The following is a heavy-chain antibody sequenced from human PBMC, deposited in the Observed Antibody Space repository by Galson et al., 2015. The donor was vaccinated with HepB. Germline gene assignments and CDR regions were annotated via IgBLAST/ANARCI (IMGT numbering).Heavy chain of an antibody. J-gene: IGHJ4*02. CDR1: RFTFSSYA. CDR2: ISYDGTNG. D-gene: IGHD1-1*01. CDR3: VRGRTTVVGPYLDY. V-gene: IGHV3-30*04. Sequence: SLRLSCAASRFTFSSYAMHWVRQTPGKGLEWVAAISYDGTNGDYADSVKGRLTISRDNSKNTLFLQLNSLRAEDTAVYYCVRGRTTVVGPYLDYWGQGILVTVSS.